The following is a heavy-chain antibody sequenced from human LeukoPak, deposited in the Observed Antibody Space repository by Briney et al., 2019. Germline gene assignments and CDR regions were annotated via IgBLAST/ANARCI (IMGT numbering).Heavy chain of an antibody. V-gene: IGHV3-7*01. CDR2: IKQDRSEK. J-gene: IGHJ4*02. Sequence: GGSLRLSCAASGFTFSSYAMSWVRQAPGKGLELVANIKQDRSEKYYVDSVKGRFTISRDNAKNSLYLQMNSLRAEDTAVYYCARLREIPVFGVVTKSTSYFDYWGQGTLVTVSS. CDR3: ARLREIPVFGVVTKSTSYFDY. D-gene: IGHD3-3*01. CDR1: GFTFSSYA.